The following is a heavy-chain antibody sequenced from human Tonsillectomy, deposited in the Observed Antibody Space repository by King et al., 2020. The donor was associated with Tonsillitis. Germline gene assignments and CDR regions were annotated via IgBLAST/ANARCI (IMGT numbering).Heavy chain of an antibody. CDR2: ITSSGSKI. D-gene: IGHD3-22*01. J-gene: IGHJ6*02. CDR3: ARENSSSGFYYYGMDV. Sequence: VQLVESGGDLVQPGVSLKLSCAASGFTFSNYEMNWVRQAPGKRLEWVSYITSSGSKIYYADSVKGRFTISRDNAKNTLSLQMNSLRAEDTAVYYCARENSSSGFYYYGMDVWGQGTTVTVSS. V-gene: IGHV3-48*03. CDR1: GFTFSNYE.